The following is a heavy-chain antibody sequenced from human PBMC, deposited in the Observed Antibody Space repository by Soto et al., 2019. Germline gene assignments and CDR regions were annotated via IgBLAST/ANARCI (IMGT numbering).Heavy chain of an antibody. V-gene: IGHV4-4*02. CDR2: IYHSASI. J-gene: IGHJ4*02. Sequence: QVQLQESGPGLVKPSGTLSLTCAVSSGSISSSNWWTWVRQPPGKGLEWIGEIYHSASINYNPSRKSRVTMSVDKSKNQFSLKLSSVTAADTAVYYCATRVAATFDYWGQGTLVTVSS. D-gene: IGHD6-19*01. CDR1: SGSISSSNW. CDR3: ATRVAATFDY.